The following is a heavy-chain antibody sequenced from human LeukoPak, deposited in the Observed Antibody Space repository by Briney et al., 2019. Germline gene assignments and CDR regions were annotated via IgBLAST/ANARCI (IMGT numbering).Heavy chain of an antibody. CDR3: ARGSYSSTWYFLDF. V-gene: IGHV4-61*01. Sequence: PSETLSLTCTVSGGSVSSGSYFWSWIRQPPGMGLDWIGHISYTGTTNYNPSLKSRVTISLDMSKNQFSLKVSSVTAADTAVYYCARGSYSSTWYFLDFWGQGTLVTVSS. J-gene: IGHJ4*02. D-gene: IGHD6-13*01. CDR1: GGSVSSGSYF. CDR2: ISYTGTT.